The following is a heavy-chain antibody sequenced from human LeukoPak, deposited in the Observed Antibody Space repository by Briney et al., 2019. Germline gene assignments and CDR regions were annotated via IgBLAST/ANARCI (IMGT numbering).Heavy chain of an antibody. CDR1: GFTFSSSA. Sequence: GGSLRLSCAASGFTFSSSAMSWVRQAPGKGLEWGSVISGSGGNTYYADSVKGRCTISRDKSKNTIYLQMNSLRAEDTAVYYCAKSYDTSGYYYFYFDSWGQGTLVTVSS. D-gene: IGHD3-22*01. V-gene: IGHV3-23*01. J-gene: IGHJ4*02. CDR2: ISGSGGNT. CDR3: AKSYDTSGYYYFYFDS.